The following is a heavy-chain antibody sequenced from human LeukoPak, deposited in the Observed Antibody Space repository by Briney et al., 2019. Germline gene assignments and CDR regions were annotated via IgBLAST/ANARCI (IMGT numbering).Heavy chain of an antibody. Sequence: GASVKVSCKASGGTFSSYAISWVRQAPGQGLEWMGGIIPIFGTANYAQKFQGRVTITTDESTSTAYMELSSLRSEDTAVYYCAREMDSSSSHYFDYWGQGTLVTVSS. D-gene: IGHD6-6*01. V-gene: IGHV1-69*05. CDR1: GGTFSSYA. J-gene: IGHJ4*02. CDR2: IIPIFGTA. CDR3: AREMDSSSSHYFDY.